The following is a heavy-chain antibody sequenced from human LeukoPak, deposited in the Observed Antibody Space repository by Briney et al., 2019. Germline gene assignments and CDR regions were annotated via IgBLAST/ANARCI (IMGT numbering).Heavy chain of an antibody. J-gene: IGHJ4*02. V-gene: IGHV4-61*02. CDR3: TRDMEYPGAGFDY. CDR1: SDSISSGTYS. Sequence: PSETLSLTCTVSSDSISSGTYSWSWIRQPAGKGLEWIGRIYLSGGTDYNPSLKSRVTISLDTSKNQFSLKLTSVAAADTAMYYCTRDMEYPGAGFDYWGQGIPVTVSS. D-gene: IGHD3-3*01. CDR2: IYLSGGT.